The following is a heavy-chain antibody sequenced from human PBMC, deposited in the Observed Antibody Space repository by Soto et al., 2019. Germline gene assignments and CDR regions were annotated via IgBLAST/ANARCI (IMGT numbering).Heavy chain of an antibody. CDR3: ARARYTDFDY. D-gene: IGHD5-18*01. CDR2: INHSGSN. Sequence: PSETLSLTCAVYCDSFSGYYLSCIRQHPGKGLEWIGEINHSGSNNYNPSLKSRVIVSVDTSKNQFSLRLSSVTAADTAVYYCARARYTDFDYWGQGTPVTVYS. CDR1: CDSFSGYY. V-gene: IGHV4-34*01. J-gene: IGHJ4*02.